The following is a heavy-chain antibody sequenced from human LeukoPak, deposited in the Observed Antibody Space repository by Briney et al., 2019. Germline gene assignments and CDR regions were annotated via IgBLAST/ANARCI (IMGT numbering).Heavy chain of an antibody. Sequence: GGSLRLSYAASGFTFSSYSMNWVRQAPGKGLEWVSSISGSSSYIYYADSVKGRFTISRDNAKNSLYLQMNSLRAEDTAVYYCARDQGWDYDFWSGYSLYYYYGMDVWGQGTTVTVSS. D-gene: IGHD3-3*01. CDR2: ISGSSSYI. CDR1: GFTFSSYS. V-gene: IGHV3-21*01. J-gene: IGHJ6*02. CDR3: ARDQGWDYDFWSGYSLYYYYGMDV.